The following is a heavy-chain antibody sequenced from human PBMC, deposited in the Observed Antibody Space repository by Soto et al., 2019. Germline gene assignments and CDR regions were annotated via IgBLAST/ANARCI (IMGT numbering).Heavy chain of an antibody. CDR2: ISSNGGST. CDR1: GFTFSSYA. V-gene: IGHV3-64D*06. J-gene: IGHJ4*02. Sequence: GGSLRLSCSASGFTFSSYAMHWVRQAPGKGLEYVSAISSNGGSTYYADSVKGRFTISRDNSKNTLYLQMSSLRVEDTAVYYCAKWLRSGSYYCDFWGQGTMVTASS. CDR3: AKWLRSGSYYCDF. D-gene: IGHD6-19*01.